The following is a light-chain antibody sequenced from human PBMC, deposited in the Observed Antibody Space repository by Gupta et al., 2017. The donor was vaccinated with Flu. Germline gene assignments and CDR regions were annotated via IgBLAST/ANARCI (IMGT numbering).Light chain of an antibody. CDR3: AVWDIAASQEI. J-gene: IGLJ1*01. CDR1: NNGESK. CDR2: DDT. V-gene: IGLV3-21*03. Sequence: SFVPTQSPPVSAAPGKTATIPCGGGNNGESKVHWYKQKPGQVAVRVVMDDTVRPSGISERLLGYTTGDTATPLASRVEAGDEADVYCAVWDIAASQEIFGPGT.